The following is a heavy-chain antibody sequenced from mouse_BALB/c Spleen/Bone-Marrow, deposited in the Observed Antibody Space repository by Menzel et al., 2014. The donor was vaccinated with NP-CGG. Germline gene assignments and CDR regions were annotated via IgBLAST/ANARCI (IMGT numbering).Heavy chain of an antibody. V-gene: IGHV1-69*02. CDR3: ARALGDGYYYAMDY. J-gene: IGHJ4*01. Sequence: QVHVKQSGAELVKPGAPVKLSCKASGYTFTSYWMNWVKQRPGRGLEWIGRIDPSDSETHYNQKFKDKATLTVDKSSSTAYIQLSSLTSEDSAVYYCARALGDGYYYAMDYWGQGTSVTVSS. CDR2: IDPSDSET. D-gene: IGHD2-3*01. CDR1: GYTFTSYW.